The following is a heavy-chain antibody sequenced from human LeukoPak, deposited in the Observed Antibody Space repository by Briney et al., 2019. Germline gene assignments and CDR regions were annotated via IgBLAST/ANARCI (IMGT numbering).Heavy chain of an antibody. CDR3: ASGGSGDWTL. CDR2: IYTSGST. D-gene: IGHD2-21*02. CDR1: GVSISSGSYY. J-gene: IGHJ4*02. Sequence: SETLSLTCTVSGVSISSGSYYWSWIRQPAGKGLEWIGRIYTSGSTNYNPSLKSRVTISVDTSKNQFSLKLSSVTAADTAVYYCASGGSGDWTLGGQGTLVTVSP. V-gene: IGHV4-61*02.